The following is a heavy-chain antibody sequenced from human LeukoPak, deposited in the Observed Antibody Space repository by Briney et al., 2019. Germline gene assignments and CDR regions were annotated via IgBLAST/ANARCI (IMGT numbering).Heavy chain of an antibody. D-gene: IGHD2-21*01. CDR3: ARGSLVAVVRLEYFQH. CDR2: IYTSGST. Sequence: SETLSLTCTVSGGSISSGSYYWSWIRQPAGKGLEWIGRIYTSGSTNYNPSLKSRVTISVDTSKNQFSLKLSSVTAADTAVYYCARGSLVAVVRLEYFQHWGQGTLVTVSS. V-gene: IGHV4-61*02. J-gene: IGHJ1*01. CDR1: GGSISSGSYY.